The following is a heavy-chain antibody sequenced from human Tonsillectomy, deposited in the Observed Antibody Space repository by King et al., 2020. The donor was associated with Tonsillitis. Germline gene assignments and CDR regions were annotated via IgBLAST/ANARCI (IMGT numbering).Heavy chain of an antibody. CDR1: GYSFTNYW. CDR2: IYPGDSDT. V-gene: IGHV5-51*03. D-gene: IGHD5-18*01. J-gene: IGHJ4*02. Sequence: QLVQSGAEVKKPGESLKISCKGSGYSFTNYWIGWVRQMPGKGLEWMGIIYPGDSDTKYSPSFQGQVTISADKSISTAYLQWSSLNASDTAMYYCASSGYNYGSFFDCWGQGTLVTVSS. CDR3: ASSGYNYGSFFDC.